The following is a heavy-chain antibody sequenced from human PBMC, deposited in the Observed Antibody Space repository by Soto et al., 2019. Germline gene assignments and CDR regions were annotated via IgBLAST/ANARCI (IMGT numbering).Heavy chain of an antibody. V-gene: IGHV3-9*01. Sequence: EVQLVESGGGLVQPGRSLRLSCAASGFTFDDYAMHWVRQAPGKGLEWVSGISWNSGSIGYADSVKGRFTISRDNAKNSLYLQMNSLRAEDTALYYCAKDVRGYSYGYDTYYYYGMDVWGQGTTVTVSS. CDR2: ISWNSGSI. CDR1: GFTFDDYA. D-gene: IGHD5-18*01. J-gene: IGHJ6*02. CDR3: AKDVRGYSYGYDTYYYYGMDV.